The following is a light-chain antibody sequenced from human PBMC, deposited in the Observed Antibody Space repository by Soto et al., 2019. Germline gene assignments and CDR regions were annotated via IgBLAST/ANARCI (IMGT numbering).Light chain of an antibody. CDR3: QQYNAYPWT. J-gene: IGKJ1*01. CDR2: KAS. CDR1: QSISSW. Sequence: DIQMTQSPSTLSASVGDRVTITCRASQSISSWLAWYQQKPGKAPKILIYKASFLESGVPSRFSGSGSGTEFTLTISSLQPDDFATYYCQQYNAYPWTFGQGTKVDIK. V-gene: IGKV1-5*03.